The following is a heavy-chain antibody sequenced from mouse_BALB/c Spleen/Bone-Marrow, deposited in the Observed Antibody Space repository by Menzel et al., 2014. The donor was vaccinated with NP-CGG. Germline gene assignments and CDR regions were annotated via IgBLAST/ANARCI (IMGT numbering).Heavy chain of an antibody. CDR3: ARSGSSSGYFDY. V-gene: IGHV5-17*02. D-gene: IGHD1-1*01. CDR2: ISSGSSTI. Sequence: EVNVVESGGGLVQPGGSRKLSCAASGFTFSSFGMHWVRQAPEEGLERVAYISSGSSTIYYADTVMGRFTISRDNPKNTLFLQMTSLRSEDTAMYYCARSGSSSGYFDYWGQGTTLTVSS. CDR1: GFTFSSFG. J-gene: IGHJ2*01.